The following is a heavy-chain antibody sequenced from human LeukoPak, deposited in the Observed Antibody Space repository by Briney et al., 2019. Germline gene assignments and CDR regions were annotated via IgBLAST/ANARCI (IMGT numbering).Heavy chain of an antibody. CDR2: INQDGNEK. J-gene: IGHJ4*02. Sequence: GGSLRLSCAASGFTFRNYWMSWVRQAPGKGLEWVDNINQDGNEKYYVDSVKGRFTISRDNAKNSLYLQMNSLRAEDTAVYYCARDIEPAGIMWDYWGQGTLVPVSS. CDR1: GFTFRNYW. D-gene: IGHD6-13*01. CDR3: ARDIEPAGIMWDY. V-gene: IGHV3-7*05.